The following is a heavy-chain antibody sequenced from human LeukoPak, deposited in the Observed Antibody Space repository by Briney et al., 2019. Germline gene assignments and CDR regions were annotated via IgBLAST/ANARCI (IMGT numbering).Heavy chain of an antibody. CDR1: GFIFSSYW. J-gene: IGHJ3*02. Sequence: GGSLRLSCAASGFIFSSYWMHWVRQAPGKGLVWVSRINSDGSSTSYADSVKGRFTISRDNAKNTLYLQMNSLRAEDTAVYYCARDEGRAYCGGDCYHDAFDIWGQGTMVTVSS. V-gene: IGHV3-74*01. CDR3: ARDEGRAYCGGDCYHDAFDI. D-gene: IGHD2-21*02. CDR2: INSDGSST.